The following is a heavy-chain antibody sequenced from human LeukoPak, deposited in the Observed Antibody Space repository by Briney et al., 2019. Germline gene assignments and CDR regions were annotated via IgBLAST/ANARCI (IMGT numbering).Heavy chain of an antibody. J-gene: IGHJ3*02. CDR3: ASGSSGRDFDI. V-gene: IGHV1-18*01. CDR2: ISTYNGNT. CDR1: AYTFNSYD. Sequence: GASVKVSCKASAYTFNSYDISWVRQAPGQGLEWMGWISTYNGNTNYAQKLQGRVTMTTDTSTSTAYMELRSLRSDDTAVYYCASGSSGRDFDIWGQGTMVTVSS. D-gene: IGHD6-25*01.